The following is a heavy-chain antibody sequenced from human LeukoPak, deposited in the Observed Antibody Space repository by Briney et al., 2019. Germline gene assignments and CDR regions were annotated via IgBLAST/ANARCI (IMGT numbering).Heavy chain of an antibody. J-gene: IGHJ4*02. V-gene: IGHV3-74*01. CDR3: ARVGGSPYFDY. Sequence: GGSLRLSCAASGFTFSTYWMHWVRQVPGKGLVWVSRIGTVGSSTSYTDSVRGRFTISRDNAKNTLYLQMNSLRAEDTAVYYCARVGGSPYFDYWGQGSLVTVSS. D-gene: IGHD1-26*01. CDR1: GFTFSTYW. CDR2: IGTVGSST.